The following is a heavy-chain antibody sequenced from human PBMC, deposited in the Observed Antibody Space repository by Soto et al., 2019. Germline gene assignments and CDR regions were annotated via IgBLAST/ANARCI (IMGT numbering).Heavy chain of an antibody. D-gene: IGHD6-13*01. CDR1: GGSISSSSYY. V-gene: IGHV4-39*01. Sequence: QLQLQESGPGLVKPSETLSLTCTVSGGSISSSSYYWGWIRQPPGKGLEWIGSIYYSGSTYYNPSLKSRVTIPGDTSKNQFSLKLSSVTAADTAVYYCARRQSSSWYGLWGQGTLVTVSS. CDR2: IYYSGST. J-gene: IGHJ4*02. CDR3: ARRQSSSWYGL.